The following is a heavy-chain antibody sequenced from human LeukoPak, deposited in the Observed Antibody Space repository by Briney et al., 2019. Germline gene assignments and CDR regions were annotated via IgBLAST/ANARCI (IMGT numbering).Heavy chain of an antibody. D-gene: IGHD4-17*01. J-gene: IGHJ3*02. V-gene: IGHV4-34*01. Sequence: SETLSLTCAVYGGSFSGYYWSWIRQPPGKGLEWIGEINHSGNTNYNPSLKSRATILVDTSKNQFSLKLNSVTAADTAVYYCASPIYGDYTENGFDIWGQGTMVTVSS. CDR2: INHSGNT. CDR1: GGSFSGYY. CDR3: ASPIYGDYTENGFDI.